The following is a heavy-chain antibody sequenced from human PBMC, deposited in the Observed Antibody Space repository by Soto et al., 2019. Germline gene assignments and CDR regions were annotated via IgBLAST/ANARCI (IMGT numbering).Heavy chain of an antibody. CDR1: GFTFDDYG. J-gene: IGHJ4*02. CDR2: VNWNGGST. D-gene: IGHD6-19*01. Sequence: GGSLRLSCAASGFTFDDYGMSWARQAPGKGLEWVSGVNWNGGSTGYADSVKGRFTISRDNAKNSLYLQMNDLRAEDTAVYYCARTGRVAVADESDYWGQGTLVTVSS. CDR3: ARTGRVAVADESDY. V-gene: IGHV3-20*04.